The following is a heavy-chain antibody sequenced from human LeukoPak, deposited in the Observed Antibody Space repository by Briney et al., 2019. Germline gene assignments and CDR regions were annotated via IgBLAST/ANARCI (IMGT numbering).Heavy chain of an antibody. CDR3: AKTVVVITFRFDS. D-gene: IGHD2-21*01. CDR2: ISGDGART. CDR1: GFTFSSYA. J-gene: IGHJ4*02. V-gene: IGHV3-23*01. Sequence: GGSLRLSCAASGFTFSSYAMSWVRQALGKGLEWVSAISGDGARTYYADSVKGRFTISRDNSKNTLDLQMNSLRAEDTAIYYCAKTVVVITFRFDSWGQGSLVTVSS.